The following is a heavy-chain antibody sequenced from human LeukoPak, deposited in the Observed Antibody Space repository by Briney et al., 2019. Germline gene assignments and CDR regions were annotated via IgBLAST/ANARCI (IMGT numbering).Heavy chain of an antibody. V-gene: IGHV3-23*01. CDR1: GFTFSSYS. CDR3: AKDLGHSTTFNGMDV. J-gene: IGHJ6*02. Sequence: GGSLRLSCAASGFTFSSYSMNWVRQAPGKGLEWVSAISGSGGSTYYADSVKGRFTISRDNSKNTLYLQMNSLRAEDTAVYYCAKDLGHSTTFNGMDVWGQRTTVTVSS. D-gene: IGHD2/OR15-2a*01. CDR2: ISGSGGST.